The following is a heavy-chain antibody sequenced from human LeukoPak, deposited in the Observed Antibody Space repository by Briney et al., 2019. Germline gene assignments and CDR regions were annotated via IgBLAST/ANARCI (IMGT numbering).Heavy chain of an antibody. D-gene: IGHD6-25*01. J-gene: IGHJ6*03. CDR3: VRNAASDFYYYMGV. CDR1: GFTFYSYA. Sequence: GGSLTLSCVASGFTFYSYAMGWVRQSPGRGLECVSAISNYGHKTSYTDSVRGRFTISRDNSKNTVYLQMSSLRAEDTGIYYCVRNAASDFYYYMGVWGRGTTLIVS. V-gene: IGHV3-23*01. CDR2: ISNYGHKT.